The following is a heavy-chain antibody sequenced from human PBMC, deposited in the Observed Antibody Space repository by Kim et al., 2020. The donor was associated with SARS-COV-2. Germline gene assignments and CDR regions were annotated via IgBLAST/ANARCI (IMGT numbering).Heavy chain of an antibody. D-gene: IGHD3-9*01. J-gene: IGHJ1*01. CDR2: VSYQCYT. V-gene: IGHV4-39*01. CDR3: ARHARLLSTFYL. Sequence: SETLSLTCSVSGQSITDTSSFWGWVRQAPGAGLEWIATVSYQCYTYYNPSLKSRVAVSVDMSTNQFSLRLHSLSASDAAVYFCARHARLLSTFYLWGQGTLV. CDR1: GQSITDTSSF.